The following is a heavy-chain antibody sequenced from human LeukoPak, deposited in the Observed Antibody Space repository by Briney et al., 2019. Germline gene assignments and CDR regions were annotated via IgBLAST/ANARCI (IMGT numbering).Heavy chain of an antibody. D-gene: IGHD6-13*01. V-gene: IGHV3-48*01. CDR3: ARDRQPHGYYYYYMDV. Sequence: GGSLRLSCAASGFTFSSYSMNWVRQAPGEGLEWVSYISSLSGTIYYADSVKGRFTISRDNAKNSLYLQMNSLRAEDTAVYYCARDRQPHGYYYYYMDVWGKGTTVTVSS. CDR1: GFTFSSYS. J-gene: IGHJ6*03. CDR2: ISSLSGTI.